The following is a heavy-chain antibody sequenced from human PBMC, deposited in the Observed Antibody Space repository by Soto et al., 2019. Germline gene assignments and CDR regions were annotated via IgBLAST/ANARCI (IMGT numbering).Heavy chain of an antibody. V-gene: IGHV1-18*04. CDR1: SYTFTSYG. CDR3: ATNVIVARFFGVANYYYYGMDV. Sequence: GASVKVSCKASSYTFTSYGISWVRQAPGQGLEWMGWISAYNGNTNYAQKLQGRVTMTTDTSTSTAYMELRSLRSDDTAVYYCATNVIVARFFGVANYYYYGMDVWGQGTTVTVSS. J-gene: IGHJ6*02. D-gene: IGHD3-3*01. CDR2: ISAYNGNT.